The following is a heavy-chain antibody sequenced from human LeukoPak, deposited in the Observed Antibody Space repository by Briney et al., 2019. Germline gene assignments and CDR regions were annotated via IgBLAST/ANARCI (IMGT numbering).Heavy chain of an antibody. CDR3: AGYCSSTSCQTDY. J-gene: IGHJ4*02. Sequence: PGGSLRLSCAASGFTFSSYAMTWVRQAPGKGLEWVSAISGSGDSTYYADSVRGRFTTSRDNSKNTLYLQMNSLRAEDTAVYYCAGYCSSTSCQTDYWGQGTLVTVSS. V-gene: IGHV3-23*01. CDR1: GFTFSSYA. D-gene: IGHD2-2*01. CDR2: ISGSGDST.